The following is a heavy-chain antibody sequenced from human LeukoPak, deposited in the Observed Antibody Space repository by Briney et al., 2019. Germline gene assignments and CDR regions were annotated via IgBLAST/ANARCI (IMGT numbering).Heavy chain of an antibody. D-gene: IGHD4-17*01. J-gene: IGHJ4*02. CDR2: ITGGGVTT. CDR1: GFTFSSYV. CDR3: AKGPLKTTVTSFDY. V-gene: IGHV3-23*01. Sequence: GGSLRPSCAASGFTFSSYVMSWVRQAPGKGLEWVSTITGGGVTTYYVDSVKGRFTISRDNSKNTLYLQMNSLRVEDTAVYYCAKGPLKTTVTSFDYWGQGTLVTVSS.